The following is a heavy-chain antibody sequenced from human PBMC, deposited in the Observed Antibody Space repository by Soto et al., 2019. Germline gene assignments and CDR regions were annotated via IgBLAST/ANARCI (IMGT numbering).Heavy chain of an antibody. V-gene: IGHV1-69*01. J-gene: IGHJ4*02. CDR1: GGTFSSYA. CDR3: ARERGGYNRGDFEF. D-gene: IGHD5-12*01. Sequence: QVQLVQSGAEAKRPGSSVKVSCKASGGTFSSYAISWVRQAPGQGLEWLGGIIPSFGKGNYQQNFQGRLTITEDDSTSTVYMELSGLTSGDTAVYYCARERGGYNRGDFEFWGQGTLVTVSS. CDR2: IIPSFGKG.